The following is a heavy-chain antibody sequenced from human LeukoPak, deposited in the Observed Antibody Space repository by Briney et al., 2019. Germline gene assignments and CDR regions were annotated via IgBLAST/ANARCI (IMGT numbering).Heavy chain of an antibody. D-gene: IGHD6-13*01. J-gene: IGHJ4*02. V-gene: IGHV3-7*01. CDR2: IKQDGSEK. CDR3: ARSTPYSSPKGVDY. Sequence: GGSLRLSCAASGFTFSSYWMSWVRQAPGKGLEWVANIKQDGSEKYYVDSVKGRFTISGDNAKNSLYLQMNSLRAEDTAVYYCARSTPYSSPKGVDYWGQGTLVTVSS. CDR1: GFTFSSYW.